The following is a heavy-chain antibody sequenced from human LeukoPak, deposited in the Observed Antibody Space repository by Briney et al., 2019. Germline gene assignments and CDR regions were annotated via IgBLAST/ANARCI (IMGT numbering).Heavy chain of an antibody. D-gene: IGHD2-15*01. CDR1: GGSISSGGYY. CDR2: IYHSGST. CDR3: ARTGRSSPYMDV. J-gene: IGHJ6*03. V-gene: IGHV4-30-2*01. Sequence: SETLSLLCTVSGGSISSGGYYWSWIRQPPGKGLEWIGYIYHSGSTYYNPSLKSRVTISVDRSKNQFSLKLSSVTAADTAVYYCARTGRSSPYMDVWGKGTTVTVSS.